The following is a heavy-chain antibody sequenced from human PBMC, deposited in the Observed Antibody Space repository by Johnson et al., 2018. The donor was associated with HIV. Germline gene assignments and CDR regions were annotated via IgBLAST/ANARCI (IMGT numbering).Heavy chain of an antibody. Sequence: QVQLVESGGGVVQPGRSLRLSCAASGFTFSTYGMHWVRQAPGKGLEWVALIWYDGSNQYYADSVTGRFTISRDNAKNSLYLQMNSLRAEDTAVYYCARDWVIGDAFDIWGQGTMVTVSS. J-gene: IGHJ3*02. CDR1: GFTFSTYG. CDR3: ARDWVIGDAFDI. D-gene: IGHD2-21*01. CDR2: IWYDGSNQ. V-gene: IGHV3-33*01.